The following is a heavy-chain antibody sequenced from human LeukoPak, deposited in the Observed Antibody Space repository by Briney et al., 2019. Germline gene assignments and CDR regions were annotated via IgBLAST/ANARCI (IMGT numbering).Heavy chain of an antibody. V-gene: IGHV1-2*02. CDR2: INSNRGGT. Sequence: GASVKVSCKASGYNFTDYYIHWVRQAPGQGLEWMGWINSNRGGTNYAQKFQGRVTMTRDTSITTAFMELSSLRSDDTAVYFCARDPGDDAFDIWGQGTMVTVSS. CDR3: ARDPGDDAFDI. D-gene: IGHD1-1*01. J-gene: IGHJ3*02. CDR1: GYNFTDYY.